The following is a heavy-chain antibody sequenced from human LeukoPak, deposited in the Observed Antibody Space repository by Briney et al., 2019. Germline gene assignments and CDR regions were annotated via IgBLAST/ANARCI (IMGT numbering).Heavy chain of an antibody. D-gene: IGHD5-18*01. Sequence: PGGSLRLSCAASGFTFSSYAMSWVRQAPGKGLEWVSLISWDGGSTYYADSVKGRFTISRDNSKNSLYLQMNSLRTEDTALYYCAKAQGEGYSCGLRGYFDYWGQGTLVTVSS. J-gene: IGHJ4*02. CDR2: ISWDGGST. V-gene: IGHV3-43*01. CDR3: AKAQGEGYSCGLRGYFDY. CDR1: GFTFSSYA.